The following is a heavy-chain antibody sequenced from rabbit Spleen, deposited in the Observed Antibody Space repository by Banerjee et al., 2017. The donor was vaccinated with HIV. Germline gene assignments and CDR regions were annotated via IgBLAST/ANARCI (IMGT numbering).Heavy chain of an antibody. CDR1: GVSFSGNSY. D-gene: IGHD1-1*01. V-gene: IGHV1S40*01. J-gene: IGHJ3*01. CDR3: SRDTSSSFASYGMDL. Sequence: QSLEESGGDLVKNGASLTITCIASGVSFSGNSYMCCVRQDPGKGLELISFIDTGSSGFTSFSSWAKGRCTTSKTSSTTVTLQMTSRTAADTATYFCSRDTSSSFASYGMDLWGQGTLVTVS. CDR2: IDTGSSGFT.